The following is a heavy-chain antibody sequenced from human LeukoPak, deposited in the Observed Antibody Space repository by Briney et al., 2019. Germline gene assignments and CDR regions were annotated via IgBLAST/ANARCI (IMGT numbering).Heavy chain of an antibody. Sequence: PSETLSLTCAVYGGSFSAYYWSWIRQPPGKGLEWIGEINHSGSTNYNPSLKSRVTISVDTSKNQFPLKLSSVTAADTAVYYCARRRAVAGTWYFDLWGRGTLVTVSS. CDR2: INHSGST. J-gene: IGHJ2*01. D-gene: IGHD6-19*01. V-gene: IGHV4-34*01. CDR3: ARRRAVAGTWYFDL. CDR1: GGSFSAYY.